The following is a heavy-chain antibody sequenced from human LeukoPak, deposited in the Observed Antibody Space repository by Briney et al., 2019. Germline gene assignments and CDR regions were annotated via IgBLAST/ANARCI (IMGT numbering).Heavy chain of an antibody. J-gene: IGHJ3*02. V-gene: IGHV2-5*02. CDR3: AHSQVFSYGSFHDAYDI. D-gene: IGHD5-18*01. CDR1: GVSLSTSGVG. Sequence: SGPTLVNPTQTPTLTCSLSGVSLSTSGVGVGWIRQPPGKALEWLALIYWDDDSRYSPSLKSRLTIAKDTSKNQVVLTLTNMDSVDTATYYCAHSQVFSYGSFHDAYDIWGLGMLVTVSS. CDR2: IYWDDDS.